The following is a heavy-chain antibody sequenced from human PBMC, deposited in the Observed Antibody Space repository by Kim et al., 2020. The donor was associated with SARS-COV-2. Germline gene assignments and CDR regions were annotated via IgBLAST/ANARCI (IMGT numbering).Heavy chain of an antibody. Sequence: SETLSLTCAVYGGSFSGYYWSWIRQPPGKGLEWIGEINHSGSTNYNPSLKSRVTISVDTSKNQFSLKLSSVTAADTAVYYCAGSGSYLSRGSYGMDVWGQGTTVTVSS. CDR3: AGSGSYLSRGSYGMDV. CDR2: INHSGST. J-gene: IGHJ6*02. V-gene: IGHV4-34*01. D-gene: IGHD3-10*01. CDR1: GGSFSGYY.